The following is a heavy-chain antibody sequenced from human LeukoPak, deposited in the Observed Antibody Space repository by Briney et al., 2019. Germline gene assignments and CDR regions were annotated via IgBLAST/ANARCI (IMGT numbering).Heavy chain of an antibody. CDR1: GFTFSSYA. J-gene: IGHJ4*02. CDR3: AKDDKQTHHSSGYSLYFDY. Sequence: YPGGSLRLSCAASGFTFSSYAMSWVRQAPGKGLEWVSAISGSGGSTYYADSVKGRFTISRDNSKNTLYLQMNSLRAEDTAVYYCAKDDKQTHHSSGYSLYFDYWGQGTLVTVPS. V-gene: IGHV3-23*01. D-gene: IGHD3-22*01. CDR2: ISGSGGST.